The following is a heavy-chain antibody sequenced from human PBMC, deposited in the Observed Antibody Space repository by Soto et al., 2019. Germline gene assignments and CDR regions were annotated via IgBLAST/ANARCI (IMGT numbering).Heavy chain of an antibody. V-gene: IGHV4-39*01. Sequence: TSETLSLTCTVSGGSIISTDYCWGWIRQPPGKGLEWIGSIYYSGSTYYNPSLKSRVTISVDTSKNQFSLRLSSVTAADTAVYYCARHVGYNFWVYNWFDPWGQGTLVTVSS. CDR1: GGSIISTDYC. J-gene: IGHJ5*02. D-gene: IGHD5-12*01. CDR3: ARHVGYNFWVYNWFDP. CDR2: IYYSGST.